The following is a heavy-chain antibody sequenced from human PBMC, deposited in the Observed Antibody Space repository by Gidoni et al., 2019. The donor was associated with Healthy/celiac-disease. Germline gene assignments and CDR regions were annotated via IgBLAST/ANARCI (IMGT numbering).Heavy chain of an antibody. J-gene: IGHJ4*02. V-gene: IGHV4-39*01. CDR3: ARQAGSSGWPNFDY. Sequence: QLQLQESGPGLVKPSETLSLTCTVPGGSISSSSYYWGWIRQPPGKGLEWIGSIYYSGSTYYNPSLKSRVTISVDTSKNQFSLKLSSVTAADTAVYYCARQAGSSGWPNFDYWGQGTLVTVSS. D-gene: IGHD6-19*01. CDR1: GGSISSSSYY. CDR2: IYYSGST.